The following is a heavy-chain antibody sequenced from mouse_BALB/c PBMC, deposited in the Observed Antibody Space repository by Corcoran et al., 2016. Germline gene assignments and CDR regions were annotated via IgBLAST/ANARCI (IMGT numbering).Heavy chain of an antibody. Sequence: EVQLQQSGAELVKPGASVKLSCTASGFNIKDTYMHWVKQRPEQGLEWIGRIDPANGNTKYDPKFQGKATITADTSSNTAYLQLSSLTSEDTAVYYCARLTGDFYYFDSWGQGTTLTVSS. V-gene: IGHV14-3*02. CDR1: GFNIKDTY. CDR2: IDPANGNT. D-gene: IGHD4-1*01. J-gene: IGHJ2*01. CDR3: ARLTGDFYYFDS.